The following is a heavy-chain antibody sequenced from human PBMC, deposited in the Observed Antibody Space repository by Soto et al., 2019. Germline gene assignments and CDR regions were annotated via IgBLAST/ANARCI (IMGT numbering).Heavy chain of an antibody. V-gene: IGHV4-34*01. CDR3: ARGVLLWFGELLGGTRKQQNWFDP. CDR1: GGSFSGYY. J-gene: IGHJ5*02. CDR2: INHSGST. D-gene: IGHD3-10*01. Sequence: SETLSLTCAVYGGSFSGYYWSWIRQPPGKGLEWIGEINHSGSTNYNPSLKSRVTISVDTSKNQFSLKLSSVTAADTAVYYCARGVLLWFGELLGGTRKQQNWFDPWGQGTLVTVSS.